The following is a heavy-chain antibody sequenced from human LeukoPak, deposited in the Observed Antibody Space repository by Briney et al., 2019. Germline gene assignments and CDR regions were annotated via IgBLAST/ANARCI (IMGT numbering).Heavy chain of an antibody. CDR2: INHSGST. V-gene: IGHV4-34*01. CDR1: GGSFSGYY. J-gene: IGHJ6*02. Sequence: SETLSLTCAVYGGSFSGYYWSWIRQPPGKGLEWIGEINHSGSTNYNPSLKSRVTISVDTSKNQFSLKLSSVTAADTAVYYCARGASQNGDSVNYYFGMDVWGQGTTVTVSS. D-gene: IGHD4-17*01. CDR3: ARGASQNGDSVNYYFGMDV.